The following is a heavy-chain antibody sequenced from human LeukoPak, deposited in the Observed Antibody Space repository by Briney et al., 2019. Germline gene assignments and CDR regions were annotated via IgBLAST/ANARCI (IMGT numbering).Heavy chain of an antibody. D-gene: IGHD3-10*01. J-gene: IGHJ4*02. V-gene: IGHV4-59*08. CDR3: ARGSFTRGFDY. CDR2: IYNSGST. Sequence: SETLSLTCTVSGGSISSFYWIWIRQPPGKGLEWIGYIYNSGSTKYNPSLKSRVTISVDTSKNQFSLKLSSVTAADTAVYYCARGSFTRGFDYWGQGTLVTVSS. CDR1: GGSISSFY.